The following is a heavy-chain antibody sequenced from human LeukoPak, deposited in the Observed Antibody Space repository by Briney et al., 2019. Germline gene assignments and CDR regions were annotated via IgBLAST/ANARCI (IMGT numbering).Heavy chain of an antibody. J-gene: IGHJ4*02. CDR1: GASISSYY. D-gene: IGHD5-18*01. V-gene: IGHV4-59*12. CDR3: ASGSNVDTAMGFRDY. CDR2: VDYSGST. Sequence: PSETLSLTCTVSGASISSYYWSWIRQPPGKGPEWIGYVDYSGSTIYNPSLKSRVTISLDTSKNQFSLELSSVTAADTAVYFCASGSNVDTAMGFRDYWGQGTLVTVSS.